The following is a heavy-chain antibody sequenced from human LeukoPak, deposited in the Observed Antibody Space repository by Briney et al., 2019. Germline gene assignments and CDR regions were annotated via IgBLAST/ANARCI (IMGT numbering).Heavy chain of an antibody. CDR2: ISSSSSYI. J-gene: IGHJ4*02. V-gene: IGHV3-21*01. CDR3: ARGIGLGPYFDY. D-gene: IGHD2-21*01. CDR1: GFTFSAYS. Sequence: GGSLRLSCAASGFTFSAYSMNWVRQAPGKGLEWVSSISSSSSYIYYADSVKGQFTISRDNAKNSLYLQMNSLRAEDTAVYYCARGIGLGPYFDYWGQGTLVTVSS.